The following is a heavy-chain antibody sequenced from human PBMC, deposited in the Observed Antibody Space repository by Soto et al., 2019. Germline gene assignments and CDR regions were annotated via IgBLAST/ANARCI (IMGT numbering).Heavy chain of an antibody. Sequence: ASVKVSCKASGFTFTSSAVQWVRQARGQRLEWIGWIVVGSGNTNYAQKFQERVTITRDMSTSTAYMELSSLRSEDTAVYYCAAGLGGGIPDDFWSGYIKYYYYGMDVWGQGTTVTVSS. D-gene: IGHD3-3*01. CDR1: GFTFTSSA. CDR3: AAGLGGGIPDDFWSGYIKYYYYGMDV. J-gene: IGHJ6*02. V-gene: IGHV1-58*01. CDR2: IVVGSGNT.